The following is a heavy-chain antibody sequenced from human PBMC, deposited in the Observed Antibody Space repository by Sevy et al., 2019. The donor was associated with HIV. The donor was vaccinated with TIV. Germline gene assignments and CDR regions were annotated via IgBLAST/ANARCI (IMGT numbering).Heavy chain of an antibody. D-gene: IGHD3-22*01. Sequence: GGSLRLSCAASGFTFSTYAMYWVRQAPGKGLEYVSAISGAGGNTYYGTSVKGRFTVSRDNAKNTLYLQMGSLRAEDMAVYFCARKYHDTSGYPRYSMDVWGQGTTVTVSS. CDR1: GFTFSTYA. V-gene: IGHV3-64*01. CDR3: ARKYHDTSGYPRYSMDV. J-gene: IGHJ6*02. CDR2: ISGAGGNT.